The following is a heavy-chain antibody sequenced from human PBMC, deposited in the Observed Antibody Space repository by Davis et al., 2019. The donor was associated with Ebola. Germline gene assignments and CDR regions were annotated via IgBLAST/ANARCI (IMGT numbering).Heavy chain of an antibody. CDR2: ISGSSNYI. Sequence: GESLKISCAASGFTFSSYAMSWVRQAPGKGLEWVSSISGSSNYIYYADSVKGRFTISRDNPKNSLYLQMNSLRAEDTAVYYCAREKAAVHFDYWGQGTLVTVSS. CDR3: AREKAAVHFDY. D-gene: IGHD2-15*01. V-gene: IGHV3-21*01. CDR1: GFTFSSYA. J-gene: IGHJ4*02.